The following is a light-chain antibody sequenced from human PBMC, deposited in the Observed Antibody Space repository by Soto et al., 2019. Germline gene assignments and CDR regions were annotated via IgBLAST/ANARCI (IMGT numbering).Light chain of an antibody. CDR3: TSYTTSSTRV. CDR2: EVT. Sequence: QSALTQPASVSGSRGQSIAISCTGSSSDIGIYKYVSWYQQHPGKVPKLIIYEVTNRPSGVSNRFSGSKSGNTASLTISGLQAEDEADYYCTSYTTSSTRVFGPGTKLTVL. J-gene: IGLJ1*01. CDR1: SSDIGIYKY. V-gene: IGLV2-14*01.